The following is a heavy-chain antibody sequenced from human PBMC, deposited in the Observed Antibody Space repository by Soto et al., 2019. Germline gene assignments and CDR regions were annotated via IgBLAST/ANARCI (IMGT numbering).Heavy chain of an antibody. V-gene: IGHV5-51*01. CDR1: GYSLTSYW. Sequence: GESLKISCKGSGYSLTSYWIGWVRQMPGKGLEWMGIIYPGDSDTRYSPSFQGQVTISADKSISTAYLQWSSLKASDTAMYYCARTTNYDIFTDDYWGQGTLVTVSS. D-gene: IGHD3-9*01. CDR2: IYPGDSDT. J-gene: IGHJ4*02. CDR3: ARTTNYDIFTDDY.